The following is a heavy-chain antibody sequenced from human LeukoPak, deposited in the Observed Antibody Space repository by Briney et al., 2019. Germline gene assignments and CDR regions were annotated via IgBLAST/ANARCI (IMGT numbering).Heavy chain of an antibody. J-gene: IGHJ4*02. D-gene: IGHD3-10*01. CDR1: GYTFNGYY. CDR2: INPNSGST. Sequence: ASVKVSCKASGYTFNGYYMHWVRQAPGQGLEWMGWINPNSGSTNYAQKFQGWVTMTRDTSITTVYMELTSLKSDDTAVYYCARDRTTMIRGVTLPLNYFDSWGQGTLVTVSS. CDR3: ARDRTTMIRGVTLPLNYFDS. V-gene: IGHV1-2*04.